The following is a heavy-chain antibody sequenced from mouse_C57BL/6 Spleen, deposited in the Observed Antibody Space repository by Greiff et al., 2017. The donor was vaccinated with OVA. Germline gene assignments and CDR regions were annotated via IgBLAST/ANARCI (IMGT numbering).Heavy chain of an antibody. CDR1: GYTFTDYY. CDR3: ARSRGDYGIWYFDV. Sequence: VVESGPELVKPGASVKISCKASGYTFTDYYINWVKQRPGQGLEWIGWIYPGSGNTKYNEKFKGKATLTVDTSSSTAYMQLSSLTSEDSAVYFCARSRGDYGIWYFDVWGTGTTVTVSS. CDR2: IYPGSGNT. J-gene: IGHJ1*03. V-gene: IGHV1-84*01. D-gene: IGHD2-1*01.